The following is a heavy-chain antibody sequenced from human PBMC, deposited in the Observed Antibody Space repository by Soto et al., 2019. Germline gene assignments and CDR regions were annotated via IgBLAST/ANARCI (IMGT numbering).Heavy chain of an antibody. J-gene: IGHJ6*02. V-gene: IGHV3-21*01. CDR1: GFTFSIYS. CDR2: ISSSSSYI. CDR3: ARNTYYYDSSGYPYYYYGMDV. D-gene: IGHD3-22*01. Sequence: GGSLRLSCAASGFTFSIYSMNWVRQAPGKGLEWVSSISSSSSYIYYADSVKGRFTISRDNAKNSPYLQMNSLRAEDTAVYYCARNTYYYDSSGYPYYYYGMDVWGQGTTVTVSS.